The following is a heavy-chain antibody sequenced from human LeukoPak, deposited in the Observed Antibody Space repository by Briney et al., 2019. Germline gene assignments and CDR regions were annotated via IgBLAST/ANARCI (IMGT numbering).Heavy chain of an antibody. CDR1: RGSVSGHY. CDR3: ARGWGPYYFDY. J-gene: IGHJ4*02. CDR2: IYASGSA. Sequence: SETLSLTCTVSRGSVSGHYWDWIRQPPGKGLEWIGYIYASGSANYHPSLKSRVTISLDTSKNHVSLRLTSVTAEDTAVYYCARGWGPYYFDYWGQGTLVTVSS. V-gene: IGHV4-59*02. D-gene: IGHD3-16*01.